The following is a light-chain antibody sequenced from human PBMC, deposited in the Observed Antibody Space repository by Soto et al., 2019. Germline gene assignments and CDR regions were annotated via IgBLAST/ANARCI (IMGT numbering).Light chain of an antibody. J-gene: IGLJ2*01. CDR3: SSYTTTSTLL. V-gene: IGLV2-14*03. Sequence: QSVLTQPASVSGSLGQSITISCTGSNRDIGAYNLVSWYQQHPDTAPKLIIYEVRNRPSGISYRFTGSRSGNTASLTISALQADDESTYYCSSYTTTSTLLFGGGTKVTVL. CDR1: NRDIGAYNL. CDR2: EVR.